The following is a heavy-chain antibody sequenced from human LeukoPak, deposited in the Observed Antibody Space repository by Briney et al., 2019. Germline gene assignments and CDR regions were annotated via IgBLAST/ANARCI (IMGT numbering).Heavy chain of an antibody. D-gene: IGHD5-12*01. Sequence: TGGSLRLSCAASGFTFNNAWMNWVRQAPGKGLEWVGRIKSKTEGGTTVYAATVKGRFTISRDDSKNMLYLQMNSLKTEDTGVYYCTTVGDYDYFDYWGQGTLVTVSS. CDR2: IKSKTEGGTT. V-gene: IGHV3-15*01. CDR1: GFTFNNAW. CDR3: TTVGDYDYFDY. J-gene: IGHJ4*02.